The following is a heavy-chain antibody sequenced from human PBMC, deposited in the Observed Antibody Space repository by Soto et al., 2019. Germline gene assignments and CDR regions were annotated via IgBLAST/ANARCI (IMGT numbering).Heavy chain of an antibody. CDR2: MNPNSGNT. Sequence: QVQLVQSGAEVKKPGASVRVSCKASGYTFTSYDINWVRQATGQGLEWMGWMNPNSGNTGYAQKFQGRVTMTRNTSISTAYMELSSLRSENAAVSYGAREGTIRGDDYWGQGTLVTVSS. D-gene: IGHD2-2*02. CDR1: GYTFTSYD. J-gene: IGHJ4*02. V-gene: IGHV1-8*01. CDR3: AREGTIRGDDY.